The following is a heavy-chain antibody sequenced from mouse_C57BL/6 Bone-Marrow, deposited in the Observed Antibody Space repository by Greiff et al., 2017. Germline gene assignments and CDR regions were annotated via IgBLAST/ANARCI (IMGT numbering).Heavy chain of an antibody. CDR2: IGPGSGST. J-gene: IGHJ4*01. Sequence: QVQLQQSGAELVKPGASVKISCKASGYTFTDYYINWVKQRPGQGLEWIGKIGPGSGSTYYNEKFKGKATLTADKSSSTAYMQLSSLTSEDSAVYFCARGGQLRPHFSYYYAMDYWGQGTSVTVSS. V-gene: IGHV1-77*01. D-gene: IGHD3-2*02. CDR1: GYTFTDYY. CDR3: ARGGQLRPHFSYYYAMDY.